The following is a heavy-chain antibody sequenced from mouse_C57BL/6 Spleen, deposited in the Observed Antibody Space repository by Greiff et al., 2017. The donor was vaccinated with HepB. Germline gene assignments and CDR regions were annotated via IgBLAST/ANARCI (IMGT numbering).Heavy chain of an antibody. D-gene: IGHD4-1*01. CDR1: GYSITSGYY. Sequence: ESGPGLVKPSQSLSLTCSVTGYSITSGYYWNWIRQFPGNKLEWMGYISYDGSNNYNPSLKNRISITRDTSKNQFFLKLNSVTTEDTATYYCARKSGKSWYFDVWGTGTTVTVSS. CDR2: ISYDGSN. V-gene: IGHV3-6*01. CDR3: ARKSGKSWYFDV. J-gene: IGHJ1*03.